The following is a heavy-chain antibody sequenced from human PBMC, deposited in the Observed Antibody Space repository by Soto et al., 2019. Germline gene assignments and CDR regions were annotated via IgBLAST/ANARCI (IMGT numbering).Heavy chain of an antibody. CDR2: IYWNDDK. CDR1: GFSLSTRAVG. V-gene: IGHV2-5*01. Sequence: SGPTLVNPTHTLTLTCTFSGFSLSTRAVGVGWIRQPPGKALEWLALIYWNDDKRYSPSLKNRLTITKDTSKNHVVLTMTNMDPVDTATYYCAHRHELGSFNIWGQGTKVTVSS. J-gene: IGHJ3*02. D-gene: IGHD1-26*01. CDR3: AHRHELGSFNI.